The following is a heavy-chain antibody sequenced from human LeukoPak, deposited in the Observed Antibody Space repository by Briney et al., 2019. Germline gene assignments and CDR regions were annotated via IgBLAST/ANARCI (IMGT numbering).Heavy chain of an antibody. CDR3: ARGRYCSGGSCFDY. V-gene: IGHV4-59*01. CDR1: GGSISSYY. J-gene: IGHJ4*02. D-gene: IGHD2-15*01. CDR2: IYYSGST. Sequence: NPSETLSLTCTVSGGSISSYYWSWIRQPPGKGLEWIGYIYYSGSTNYNPSLKSRVTISVDTSKNQFSLKLSSVTAADTAVYYCARGRYCSGGSCFDYWGQGTLVTVSS.